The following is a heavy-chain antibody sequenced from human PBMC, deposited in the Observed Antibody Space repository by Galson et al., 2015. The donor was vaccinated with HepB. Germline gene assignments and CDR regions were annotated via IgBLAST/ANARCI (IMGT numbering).Heavy chain of an antibody. V-gene: IGHV3-48*03. CDR1: EFSFSYYE. CDR2: ISDTGRTT. Sequence: SLRLSCAASEFSFSYYEMNWVRQAPGKGLEWVSYISDTGRTTNYADSVKGRFTTSRDNVKKLLYLQMNSLGAEDTAVYYCARYGVRDYDSSGYYHYWYFDLWGRGTLVTVSS. J-gene: IGHJ2*01. CDR3: ARYGVRDYDSSGYYHYWYFDL. D-gene: IGHD3-22*01.